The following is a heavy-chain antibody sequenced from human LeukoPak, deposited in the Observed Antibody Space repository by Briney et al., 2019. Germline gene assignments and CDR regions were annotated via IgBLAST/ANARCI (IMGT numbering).Heavy chain of an antibody. CDR3: ARDRFVAGRVSGIRGSAIDY. CDR1: GFTFSSYE. V-gene: IGHV3-48*03. Sequence: GGSLRLSCAASGFTFSSYEMNWVRQAPGKGLEWVSYISSSGSTIYYAESVKGRFTISRDNAKNSLYLQMNSLRAEDTAVYYCARDRFVAGRVSGIRGSAIDYWGQGTLVTVSS. D-gene: IGHD6-19*01. J-gene: IGHJ4*02. CDR2: ISSSGSTI.